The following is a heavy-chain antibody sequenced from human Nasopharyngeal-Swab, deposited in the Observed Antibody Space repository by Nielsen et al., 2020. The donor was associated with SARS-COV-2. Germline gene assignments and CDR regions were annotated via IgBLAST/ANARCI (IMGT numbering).Heavy chain of an antibody. D-gene: IGHD2-15*01. CDR3: ANVVAAHYYYYGMDV. J-gene: IGHJ6*02. Sequence: PGKGLEWVSGISWNSGSIGYADSVKGRFTISRDNAKNSLYLQMNSLRAEDTALYYCANVVAAHYYYYGMDVWGQGTTVTVSS. CDR2: ISWNSGSI. V-gene: IGHV3-9*01.